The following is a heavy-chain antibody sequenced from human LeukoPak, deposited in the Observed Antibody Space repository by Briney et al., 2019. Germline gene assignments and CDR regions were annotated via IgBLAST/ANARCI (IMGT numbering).Heavy chain of an antibody. CDR3: ARVRDISGHWGFLDY. D-gene: IGHD6-19*01. V-gene: IGHV3-74*01. CDR1: GFAFSSYW. Sequence: GGSLRLSCAASGFAFSSYWMHWVRQAPGKGLVWVSRINSDGSNTNYADSVKGRFTISRDNAKNTLYLQMNSLRAEDTAVFYCARVRDISGHWGFLDYWGQGTLVTVSS. CDR2: INSDGSNT. J-gene: IGHJ4*02.